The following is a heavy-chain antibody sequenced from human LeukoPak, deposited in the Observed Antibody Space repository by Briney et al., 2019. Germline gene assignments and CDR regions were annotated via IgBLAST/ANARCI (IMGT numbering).Heavy chain of an antibody. Sequence: GGSLRLSCAAPRFIFSGYGMHWVRQAPGKGLEWVAVIWYDGTEKYYGESVKGRFSISRDNSKNTLYLQMNSLRAEDTAVYYCARDRYDFWSGYPIVLDYWGQGTLVTVSS. J-gene: IGHJ4*02. V-gene: IGHV3-33*01. CDR1: RFIFSGYG. CDR2: IWYDGTEK. D-gene: IGHD3-3*01. CDR3: ARDRYDFWSGYPIVLDY.